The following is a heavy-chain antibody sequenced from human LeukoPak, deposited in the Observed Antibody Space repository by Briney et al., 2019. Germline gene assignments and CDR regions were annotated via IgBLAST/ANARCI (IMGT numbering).Heavy chain of an antibody. J-gene: IGHJ6*02. D-gene: IGHD4/OR15-4a*01. CDR2: ISYDGSNK. CDR1: GFTFSSYA. V-gene: IGHV3-30-3*01. Sequence: GGSLRLSCAASGFTFSSYAMHWVRQVPGKGLEWVAVISYDGSNKYYADSVKGRFTISRDNSKNTLYLQMNSLRAEDTAVYYCARDFLGRINGGANYFGMGVWGQGTTVIVSS. CDR3: ARDFLGRINGGANYFGMGV.